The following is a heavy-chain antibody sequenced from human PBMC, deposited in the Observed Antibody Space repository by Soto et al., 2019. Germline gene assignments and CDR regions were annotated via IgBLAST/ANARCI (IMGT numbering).Heavy chain of an antibody. D-gene: IGHD3-22*01. CDR2: IIPIFGTA. CDR3: ALDYDSSGYYYRPDAFDI. V-gene: IGHV1-69*01. Sequence: SCKASGGTFSSYAISWVRQAPGQGLEWMGGIIPIFGTANYAQKFQGRVTITADESTSTAYMELSSLRSEDTAVYYCALDYDSSGYYYRPDAFDIWGQGTMVTVSS. J-gene: IGHJ3*02. CDR1: GGTFSSYA.